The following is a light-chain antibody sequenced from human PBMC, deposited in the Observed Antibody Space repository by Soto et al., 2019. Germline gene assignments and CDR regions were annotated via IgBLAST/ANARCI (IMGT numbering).Light chain of an antibody. CDR3: AAWDDSLNGCV. V-gene: IGLV1-44*01. Sequence: QSALTEPPSASGTPGQRVTISCSGSSSNIGRNSVNWYQQLPGTAPKLLIYSNNQRPSGVPDRFSGSKSGTSASLAISGLQSEDEADYYCAAWDDSLNGCVFGTGTKLTVL. CDR1: SSNIGRNS. J-gene: IGLJ1*01. CDR2: SNN.